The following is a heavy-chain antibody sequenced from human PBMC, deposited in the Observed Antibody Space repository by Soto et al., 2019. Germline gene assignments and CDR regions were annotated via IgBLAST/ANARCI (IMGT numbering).Heavy chain of an antibody. Sequence: GGSLRLSCAASGFTFDDYAMHWVRQAPGKGLEWVSGISWNSGSIGYADSVKGRFTISRDNAKNSLYLQMNSLRAEDTALYYCAKDGKDFWSGYFDYWGQGTLDTVSS. CDR1: GFTFDDYA. CDR2: ISWNSGSI. D-gene: IGHD3-3*01. CDR3: AKDGKDFWSGYFDY. J-gene: IGHJ4*02. V-gene: IGHV3-9*01.